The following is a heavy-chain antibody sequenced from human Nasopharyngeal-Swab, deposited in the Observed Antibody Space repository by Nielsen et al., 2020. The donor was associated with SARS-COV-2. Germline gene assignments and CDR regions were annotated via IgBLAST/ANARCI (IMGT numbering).Heavy chain of an antibody. Sequence: ASVKVSCKASGYTFTTYAIHWVRQAPGQRPEWMGWIIPGNGNTKYSQNFQGRVTITRDTSATTVYVELSGLTSEDTAVYYCARRVVGSTNYFDYWGQGTLVTVSS. J-gene: IGHJ4*02. CDR2: IIPGNGNT. V-gene: IGHV1-3*01. CDR1: GYTFTTYA. D-gene: IGHD1-7*01. CDR3: ARRVVGSTNYFDY.